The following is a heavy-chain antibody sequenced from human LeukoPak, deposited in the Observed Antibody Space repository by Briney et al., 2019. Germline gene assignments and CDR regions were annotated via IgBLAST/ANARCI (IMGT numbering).Heavy chain of an antibody. D-gene: IGHD4-17*01. CDR1: GGSISSGDYY. CDR3: AREMTTVSYYYLDV. V-gene: IGHV4-30-4*08. CDR2: IYYSGST. Sequence: SETLSLTCTVSGGSISSGDYYWSWIRQPPGKGLEWIGYIYYSGSTYYNPSLKSRVTISVDTSKNQFSLKLSSVTAADTAVYYCAREMTTVSYYYLDVWRKGTTVTVSS. J-gene: IGHJ6*03.